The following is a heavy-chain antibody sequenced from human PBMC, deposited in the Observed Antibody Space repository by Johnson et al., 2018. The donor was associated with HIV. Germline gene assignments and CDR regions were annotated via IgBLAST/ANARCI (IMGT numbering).Heavy chain of an antibody. CDR2: LGGSGANT. J-gene: IGHJ3*02. D-gene: IGHD3-10*01. CDR3: ARSGLVQTYYYGSGSYKDAFDI. Sequence: VQLVESGGGLEQPGGSLRLSCAASGITFSSYAMSWVRQAPGKGLEWVSSLGGSGANTYYADSVKGRFTISRDNSKNTLYLQMNSLRAEDTGVYYCARSGLVQTYYYGSGSYKDAFDIWGQGTMVTVSS. V-gene: IGHV3-23*04. CDR1: GITFSSYA.